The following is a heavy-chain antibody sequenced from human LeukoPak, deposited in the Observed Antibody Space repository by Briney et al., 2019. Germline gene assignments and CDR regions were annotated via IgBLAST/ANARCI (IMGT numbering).Heavy chain of an antibody. J-gene: IGHJ6*03. Sequence: ASVKVSCKASGYTFISYDINWVRQVTGQGLEWMGWMNPNSGNTGYAQKFQGRVTITRNTSISTAFMELSGLRSEDTAVYYCARRAVGNSYYHSMDVWAKGPRSPSP. V-gene: IGHV1-8*03. CDR3: ARRAVGNSYYHSMDV. D-gene: IGHD6-19*01. CDR1: GYTFISYD. CDR2: MNPNSGNT.